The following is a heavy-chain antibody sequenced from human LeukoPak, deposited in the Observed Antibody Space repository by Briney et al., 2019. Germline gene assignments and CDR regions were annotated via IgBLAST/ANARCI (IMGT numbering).Heavy chain of an antibody. CDR3: ARDPHYDILTGYSPDWFDP. Sequence: GASVKVSCKASGYTFTSYGISWVRQAPGQGLEWMGRISAYNGNTNYAQKLQGRVTMTTDTSTSTAYMELRSLRSDDTAVYYCARDPHYDILTGYSPDWFDPWGQGTLVTVSS. J-gene: IGHJ5*02. CDR1: GYTFTSYG. V-gene: IGHV1-18*01. CDR2: ISAYNGNT. D-gene: IGHD3-9*01.